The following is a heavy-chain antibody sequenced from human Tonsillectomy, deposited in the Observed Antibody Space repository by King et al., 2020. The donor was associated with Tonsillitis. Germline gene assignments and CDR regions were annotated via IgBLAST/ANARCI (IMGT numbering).Heavy chain of an antibody. CDR1: GYRFTGYY. CDR3: VRDMYERNYHYFDF. D-gene: IGHD2-8*01. J-gene: IGHJ4*02. Sequence: VQLVESGAEVRTPGASVTISCKTSGYRFTGYYLQWVRQAPGQGLEWVGWINPSSGATNYAQKFQGRVTMTRDTGISTTYMELTSLRSDDTAVYYCVRDMYERNYHYFDFWGQGTLVTVSS. CDR2: INPSSGAT. V-gene: IGHV1-2*02.